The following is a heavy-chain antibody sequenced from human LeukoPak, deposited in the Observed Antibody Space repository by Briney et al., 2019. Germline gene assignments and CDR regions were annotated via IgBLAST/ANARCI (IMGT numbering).Heavy chain of an antibody. CDR3: ARGQLGYCSSTSCLESWFDP. CDR1: GFTFSSYE. D-gene: IGHD2-2*01. Sequence: GGSLRLSCAASGFTFSSYEVNWVRQAPGKGLEWVSYISSSGSTIYYADSVKGRFTISRDNAKNSLYLQMNSLRAEDTAVYYCARGQLGYCSSTSCLESWFDPWGQGTLVTVSS. CDR2: ISSSGSTI. V-gene: IGHV3-48*03. J-gene: IGHJ5*02.